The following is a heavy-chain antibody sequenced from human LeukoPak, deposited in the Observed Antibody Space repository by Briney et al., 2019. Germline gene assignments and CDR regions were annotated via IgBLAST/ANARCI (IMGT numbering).Heavy chain of an antibody. CDR3: AREKRQFWLVRGGGWFDP. CDR2: IYYSGST. D-gene: IGHD6-19*01. CDR1: GGSISSSSYY. Sequence: PSETLSLTCTVSGGSISSSSYYWGWIRQPPGKGLEWIGSIYYSGSTYYNPSLKSRVTISVDTSKNQFSLKLSSVTAADTAVYYCAREKRQFWLVRGGGWFDPWGQGTLVTVSS. V-gene: IGHV4-39*07. J-gene: IGHJ5*02.